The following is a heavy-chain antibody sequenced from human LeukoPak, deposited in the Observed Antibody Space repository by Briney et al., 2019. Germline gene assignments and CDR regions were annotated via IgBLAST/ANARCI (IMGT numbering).Heavy chain of an antibody. V-gene: IGHV4-39*01. CDR1: GGSISSNKYY. CDR3: ATPYSGGYQGLDI. D-gene: IGHD1-26*01. Sequence: SETLSLTCTVSGGSISSNKYYWGWIRQPPGKGLEWIGSIYYSGSTYYNPTLKSRVTIFVDTSKNQFSLKLSSVTAADTAVYYCATPYSGGYQGLDIWGQGTMVTVSS. J-gene: IGHJ3*02. CDR2: IYYSGST.